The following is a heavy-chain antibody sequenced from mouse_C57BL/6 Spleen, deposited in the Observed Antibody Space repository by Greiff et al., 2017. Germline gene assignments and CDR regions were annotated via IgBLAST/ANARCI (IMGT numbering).Heavy chain of an antibody. CDR3: ARGRYGRSYGFAY. J-gene: IGHJ3*01. CDR1: GYTFTTYR. V-gene: IGHV1-47*01. D-gene: IGHD1-1*01. Sequence: QVQLQQSGAELVKPGASVKMSCKASGYTFTTYRIEWIKQTHGQSLEWIGNFNPYNDDTKYNEKFKGKATLTVEKSSSTVYLELSRLTSDDSAVYYCARGRYGRSYGFAYWGQGTLVTVSA. CDR2: FNPYNDDT.